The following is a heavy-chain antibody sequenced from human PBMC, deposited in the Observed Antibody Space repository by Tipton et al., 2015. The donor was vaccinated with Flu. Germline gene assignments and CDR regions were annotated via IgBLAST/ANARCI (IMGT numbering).Heavy chain of an antibody. V-gene: IGHV4-38-2*01. CDR1: GYSISSGYY. J-gene: IGHJ5*02. D-gene: IGHD2-2*01. CDR3: ATTLSNTGRWLDP. Sequence: TLSLTCAVSGYSISSGYYWGWIRQPPGKGPEWIGSIYRTGRTYHNPSLKSRVTMSVDTSKNQFSLKLSSVTAADTAVYYCATTLSNTGRWLDPWGQGTLVTVSS. CDR2: IYRTGRT.